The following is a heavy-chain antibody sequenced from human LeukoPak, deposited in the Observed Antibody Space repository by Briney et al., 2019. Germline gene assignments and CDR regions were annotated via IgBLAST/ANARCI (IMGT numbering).Heavy chain of an antibody. CDR3: AKEGGSYSSSWYSDY. Sequence: GGSLRLSCAASGFTFSSYAMHWVRQAPGKGLEWVAVISYDGSNKYYADSVKGRFTISGDNSKNTLYLQMNSLRAEDTAVYYCAKEGGSYSSSWYSDYWGQGTLVTVSS. J-gene: IGHJ4*02. CDR2: ISYDGSNK. V-gene: IGHV3-30*18. D-gene: IGHD6-13*01. CDR1: GFTFSSYA.